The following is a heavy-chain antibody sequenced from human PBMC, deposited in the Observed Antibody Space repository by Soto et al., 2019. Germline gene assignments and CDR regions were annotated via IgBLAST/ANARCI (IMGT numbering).Heavy chain of an antibody. D-gene: IGHD6-6*01. J-gene: IGHJ6*02. CDR3: ARRIAARRNYYYGMDV. V-gene: IGHV5-51*01. CDR1: GYSFTSYW. Sequence: PGESLKISCKGSGYSFTSYWIGWVRQMPGKGLEWMGIIYPGDSDTRYSPSFQGQVTISADKSISTAYLQWSSLKASDTAMYYCARRIAARRNYYYGMDVWGQGTTVTVSS. CDR2: IYPGDSDT.